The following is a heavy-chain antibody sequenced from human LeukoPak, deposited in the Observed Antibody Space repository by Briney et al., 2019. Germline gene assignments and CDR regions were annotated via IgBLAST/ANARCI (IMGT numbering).Heavy chain of an antibody. J-gene: IGHJ4*02. CDR1: GFTVSSNE. V-gene: IGHV3-48*04. D-gene: IGHD2-15*01. Sequence: PGGSLRLSCAASGFTVSSNEMNWVRQAPGKGLEWVSFISSSSITIYYADSVKGRFTISRDNAEKSLYLQMNSLRAEDTAVYYCARDRGGSYSAIDYWGQGTLVTVSS. CDR3: ARDRGGSYSAIDY. CDR2: ISSSSITI.